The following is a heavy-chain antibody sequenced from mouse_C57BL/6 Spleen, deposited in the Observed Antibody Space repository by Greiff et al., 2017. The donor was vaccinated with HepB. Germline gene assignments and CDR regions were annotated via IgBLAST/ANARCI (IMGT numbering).Heavy chain of an antibody. CDR3: TFFITTVVARFDY. D-gene: IGHD1-1*01. Sequence: VQLKQSGAELVRPGASVKLSCTASGFNIKDDYMHWVKQRPEQGLEWIGWIDPENGDTEYASKFQGKATITADTSSNTAYLQLSSLTSEDTAVYYCTFFITTVVARFDYWGQGTTLTVSS. J-gene: IGHJ2*01. V-gene: IGHV14-4*01. CDR1: GFNIKDDY. CDR2: IDPENGDT.